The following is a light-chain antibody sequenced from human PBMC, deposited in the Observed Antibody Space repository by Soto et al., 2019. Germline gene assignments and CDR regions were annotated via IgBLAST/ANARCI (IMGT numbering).Light chain of an antibody. CDR1: SGHSNYV. CDR2: LNSDGNH. J-gene: IGLJ2*01. CDR3: QTWDTGIRV. V-gene: IGLV4-69*01. Sequence: QSVLTQSPSASASLGASVKLTCTLSSGHSNYVIAWHQQQPEKGPRYLMKLNSDGNHSKGDGIPDRFSGSSSGAERYLTISSLQSEDEADYYCQTWDTGIRVFGGGTKLTVL.